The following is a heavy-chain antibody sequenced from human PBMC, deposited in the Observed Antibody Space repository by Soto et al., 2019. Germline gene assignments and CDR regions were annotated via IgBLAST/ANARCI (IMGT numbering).Heavy chain of an antibody. CDR2: INPSGGST. CDR3: ARASIVVVTATGSAEYFQH. CDR1: GYTFTSYY. D-gene: IGHD2-21*02. J-gene: IGHJ1*01. Sequence: ASVKVSCKASGYTFTSYYMHWVRQAPGQGLEWMGIINPSGGSTSYAQKFQGRVTMTRDTSTSTVYMELSSLGSEDTAVYYCARASIVVVTATGSAEYFQHWGQGTLVTVSS. V-gene: IGHV1-46*01.